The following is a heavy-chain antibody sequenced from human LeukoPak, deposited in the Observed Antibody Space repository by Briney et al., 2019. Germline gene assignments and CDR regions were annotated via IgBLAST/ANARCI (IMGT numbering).Heavy chain of an antibody. CDR1: GYTLTELS. D-gene: IGHD1-26*01. Sequence: ASVKVSCKVSGYTLTELSMHWVRQAPGKGLEWMGGFDPEDGETIYAQKFQGRVAMTEDTSTGTAYMELSSLRSEDTAVYYCATVGLGAPIRYNWFDPWGQGTLVTVSS. CDR3: ATVGLGAPIRYNWFDP. J-gene: IGHJ5*02. V-gene: IGHV1-24*01. CDR2: FDPEDGET.